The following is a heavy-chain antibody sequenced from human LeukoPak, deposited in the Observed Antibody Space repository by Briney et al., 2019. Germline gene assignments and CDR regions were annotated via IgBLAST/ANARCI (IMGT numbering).Heavy chain of an antibody. D-gene: IGHD3-16*01. CDR1: GFTFSSYV. V-gene: IGHV3-23*01. CDR2: ISGGGDST. Sequence: GGSLRLSCAASGFTFSSYVMSWVRQAPGKGLEWVSVISGGGDSTYYADSVKGRFTISRYNSKNTLYLQMNSLRAEDTAVYYCASLGKDFDYWGQGTLVTVSS. CDR3: ASLGKDFDY. J-gene: IGHJ4*02.